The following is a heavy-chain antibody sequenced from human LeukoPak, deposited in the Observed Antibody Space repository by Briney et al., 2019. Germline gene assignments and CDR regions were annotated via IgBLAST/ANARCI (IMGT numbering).Heavy chain of an antibody. CDR1: GGSIGSYY. Sequence: SETLSLTCTVSGGSIGSYYWSWIRQPPGKGLEWIGYIYYSGSTNYNPSLKSRVTISVDTSKNQFSLKLSSVTAADTAVYYCAREAYYDFWSGYYHYYYYGMDVWGQGTTVTVSS. V-gene: IGHV4-59*01. D-gene: IGHD3-3*01. CDR3: AREAYYDFWSGYYHYYYYGMDV. J-gene: IGHJ6*02. CDR2: IYYSGST.